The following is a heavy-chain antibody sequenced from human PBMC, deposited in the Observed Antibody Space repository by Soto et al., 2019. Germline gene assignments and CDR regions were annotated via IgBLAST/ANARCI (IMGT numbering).Heavy chain of an antibody. CDR2: LVVGSGNT. Sequence: ASGKVSCKASGFTFTNSGIQWVGQARGQRLEWIGWLVVGSGNTNYAQKFQERVTITRDMSTSTAYMELSSLRAEDTAVYYCAKAGIVGATLTKHAFDIWGQGTMVTVS. J-gene: IGHJ3*02. V-gene: IGHV1-58*02. CDR1: GFTFTNSG. CDR3: AKAGIVGATLTKHAFDI. D-gene: IGHD1-26*01.